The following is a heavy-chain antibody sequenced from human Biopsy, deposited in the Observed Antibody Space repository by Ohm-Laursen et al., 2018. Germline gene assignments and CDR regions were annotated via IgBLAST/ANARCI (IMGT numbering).Heavy chain of an antibody. Sequence: GSSVKVSCKVIGGTFSASGISWVRQAPGQGLEWMGGIIPMLGTVQYARKLRGRVTITADKPTSTAYMELTSLTSDDTAVYYCARDTLMAQHLVPGENWFDPWGQGTLVTVSS. CDR2: IIPMLGTV. CDR1: GGTFSASG. V-gene: IGHV1-69*06. D-gene: IGHD3-10*01. J-gene: IGHJ5*02. CDR3: ARDTLMAQHLVPGENWFDP.